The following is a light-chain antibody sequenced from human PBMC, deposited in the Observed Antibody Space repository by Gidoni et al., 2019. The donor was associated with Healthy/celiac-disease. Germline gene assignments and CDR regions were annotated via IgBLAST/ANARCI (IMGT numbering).Light chain of an antibody. Sequence: ANRMTQSPSSFSASTGDRVTITCRASQGISSYLAWYQQKPGKAPKLLIYAASTLQSGVPPRFSGSGSGTDFTLTLICLQSEDFATYYCQQYYSYPRTFGQGTKVEIK. J-gene: IGKJ1*01. CDR1: QGISSY. V-gene: IGKV1-8*01. CDR3: QQYYSYPRT. CDR2: AAS.